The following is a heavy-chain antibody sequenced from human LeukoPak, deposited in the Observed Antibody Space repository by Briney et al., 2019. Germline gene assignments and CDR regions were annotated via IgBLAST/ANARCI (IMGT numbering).Heavy chain of an antibody. CDR1: GFTFSSYS. D-gene: IGHD3-22*01. Sequence: GGSLRLSCAASGFTFSSYSMNWVRQAPGKGLERVSSISSSSSYIYYADSVKGRFTISRDNAKNSLYLQMNSLRAEDTAVYYCARDYAYDSSGFRSFGMDVWGQGTTVIVSS. CDR2: ISSSSSYI. J-gene: IGHJ6*02. CDR3: ARDYAYDSSGFRSFGMDV. V-gene: IGHV3-21*01.